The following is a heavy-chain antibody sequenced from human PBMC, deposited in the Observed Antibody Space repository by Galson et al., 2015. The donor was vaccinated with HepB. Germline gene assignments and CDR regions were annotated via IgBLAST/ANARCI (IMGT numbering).Heavy chain of an antibody. D-gene: IGHD2/OR15-2a*01. J-gene: IGHJ5*02. V-gene: IGHV3-23*01. CDR3: AKGGPGQINMMINRILGFDP. CDR2: ISGSGGDT. CDR1: GFSFRDYA. Sequence: SLRLSCAASGFSFRDYAMTWVRQAPGKGLEWVSTISGSGGDTLYADSVKGRFIISRDNSKNTLYLEMNSLRVDDTAVYSCAKGGPGQINMMINRILGFDPWGQGTQVTVSS.